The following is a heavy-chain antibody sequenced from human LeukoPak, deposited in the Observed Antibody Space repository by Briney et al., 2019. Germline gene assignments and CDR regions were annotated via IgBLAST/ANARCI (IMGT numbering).Heavy chain of an antibody. J-gene: IGHJ4*02. V-gene: IGHV3-30*04. Sequence: GGSLRLSCAASGFTFGSYAMHWVRQAPGKGLEWVAVIAHDETNRFYADSVKGRFTISRDNSMNTLYLRMNSLRPEDTAVYFCARDLLLGAPDYFDYWGQGTLVTVSS. D-gene: IGHD1-26*01. CDR2: IAHDETNR. CDR3: ARDLLLGAPDYFDY. CDR1: GFTFGSYA.